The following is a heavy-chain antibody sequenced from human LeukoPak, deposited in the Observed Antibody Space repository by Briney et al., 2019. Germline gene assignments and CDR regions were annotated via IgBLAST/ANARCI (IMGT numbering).Heavy chain of an antibody. D-gene: IGHD3-10*01. V-gene: IGHV3-30*04. Sequence: PGRSQRLSCAASGFTFSSFAMHWVRQTPGKGLEWVAGMSYNGNDKYYEDSLKGRFTISRDNSKNTLYLQMNSLRAEDTAVYYCARDPSRFGEYGYFDYWGQGSLVTVSS. CDR2: MSYNGNDK. CDR1: GFTFSSFA. J-gene: IGHJ4*02. CDR3: ARDPSRFGEYGYFDY.